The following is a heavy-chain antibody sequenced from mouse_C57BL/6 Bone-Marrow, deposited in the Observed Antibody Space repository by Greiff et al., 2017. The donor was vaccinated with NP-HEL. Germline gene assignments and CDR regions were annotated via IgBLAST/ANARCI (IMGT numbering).Heavy chain of an antibody. J-gene: IGHJ3*01. V-gene: IGHV1-82*01. CDR3: ARGYGSSLAWFAY. D-gene: IGHD1-1*01. CDR1: GYAFSSSW. Sequence: QVQLKQSGPELVKPGASVKISCKASGYAFSSSWMNWVKQRPGKGLEWIGRIYPGDGDTNYNGKFKGKATLTADKSSSTAYMQLSSLTSEDSAVYVCARGYGSSLAWFAYWGQGTLVTVSA. CDR2: IYPGDGDT.